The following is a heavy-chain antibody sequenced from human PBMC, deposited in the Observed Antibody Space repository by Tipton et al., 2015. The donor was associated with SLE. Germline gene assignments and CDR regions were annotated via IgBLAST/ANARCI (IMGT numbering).Heavy chain of an antibody. CDR2: IYYSGST. CDR3: ARHSGGMAQLLTSWFDP. Sequence: TLSLTCTVSGGSISSYYWSWIRQRPGKGLEWIGYIYYSGSTNYNPSLKSRVTISVDTSKNQFSLKLSSVTAADTAEYYCARHSGGMAQLLTSWFDPWGQGTLVTVS. J-gene: IGHJ5*02. CDR1: GGSISSYY. V-gene: IGHV4-59*07. D-gene: IGHD2-2*01.